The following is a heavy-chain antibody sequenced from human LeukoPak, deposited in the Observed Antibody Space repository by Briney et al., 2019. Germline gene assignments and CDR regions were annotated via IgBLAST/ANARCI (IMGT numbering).Heavy chain of an antibody. CDR1: GFILSSYA. D-gene: IGHD5-18*01. J-gene: IGHJ4*02. CDR3: ATLWIQLWPIKGFFDY. CDR2: ISGSGGST. V-gene: IGHV3-23*01. Sequence: PGGSLSLFCAASGFILSSYAMRWVRQAPGKGLEWVSSISGSGGSTYYADSVKGRFTISRDNSKNTLYLQMNSLGAEDTAVYYCATLWIQLWPIKGFFDYWGQGTLVTVSS.